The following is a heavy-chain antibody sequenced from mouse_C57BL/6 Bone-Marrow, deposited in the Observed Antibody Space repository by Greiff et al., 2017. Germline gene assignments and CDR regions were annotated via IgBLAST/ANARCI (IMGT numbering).Heavy chain of an antibody. Sequence: VQLQQPGAELVRPGTSVKLSCKASGYTFTSYWMHWVKQRPGQGLEWIGVIDPSDSYTNYNQKFKGKATLTVDTSSSTAYMQLSGLTSEDSAVYYCARRDYWGQGTTLTVSS. J-gene: IGHJ2*01. CDR2: IDPSDSYT. V-gene: IGHV1-59*01. CDR3: ARRDY. CDR1: GYTFTSYW.